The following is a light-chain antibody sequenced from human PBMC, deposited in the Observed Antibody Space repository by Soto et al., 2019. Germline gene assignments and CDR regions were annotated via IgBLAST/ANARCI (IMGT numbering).Light chain of an antibody. Sequence: EIVLTQSPGTLSLSPGERATLSCRASQSVSSSYLAWYQQKPGQAPRLLIYGASSRATGIPDRFSGSGSGTDVTLTISRLEPEYFAVYYCQQYGSSPPYNFGQGTKLEIK. J-gene: IGKJ2*01. V-gene: IGKV3-20*01. CDR2: GAS. CDR3: QQYGSSPPYN. CDR1: QSVSSSY.